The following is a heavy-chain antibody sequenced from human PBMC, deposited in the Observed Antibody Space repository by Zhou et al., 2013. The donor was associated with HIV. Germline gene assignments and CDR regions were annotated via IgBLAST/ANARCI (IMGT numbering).Heavy chain of an antibody. CDR1: GYSFSNYW. J-gene: IGHJ3*02. Sequence: VQLVQSGAEVKKPGESLKISCKGAGYSFSNYWIAWVRQMPGKGLEWMGIIYRGDSDTRYSPSFQGQVTISADKSISTAYLQWSSLKASDTAMYYCARPGRGRQDAFDIWGQGTMVTVSS. D-gene: IGHD3-10*01. V-gene: IGHV5-51*01. CDR2: IYRGDSDT. CDR3: ARPGRGRQDAFDI.